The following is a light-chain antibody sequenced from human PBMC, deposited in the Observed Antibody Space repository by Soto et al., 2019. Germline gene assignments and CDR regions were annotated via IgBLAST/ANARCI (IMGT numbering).Light chain of an antibody. Sequence: EIGLTQSPGTLSLSPGERATLSCRASQSVSSSYLAWYQQKPGQAPRLLIYGASSRATGIPDRFSGSGSGTDFTLTISRLEPEDFAVYYCQQYGSSPGTFGQGTQ. CDR3: QQYGSSPGT. CDR1: QSVSSSY. V-gene: IGKV3-20*01. J-gene: IGKJ1*01. CDR2: GAS.